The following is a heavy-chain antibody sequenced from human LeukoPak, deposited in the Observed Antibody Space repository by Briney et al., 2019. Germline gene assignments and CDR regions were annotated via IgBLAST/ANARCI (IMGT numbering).Heavy chain of an antibody. Sequence: ASVKVSCKVSGYTLTELSVHWVRQAPGKGLEWMGGFDPEDGETIYAQKFQGRVTLTEDTSTDTAYMELSSLRSEDTAVYYSATWRNYCSGGSCYLNWGQGTLVTVSS. J-gene: IGHJ4*02. CDR2: FDPEDGET. D-gene: IGHD2-15*01. CDR1: GYTLTELS. CDR3: ATWRNYCSGGSCYLN. V-gene: IGHV1-24*01.